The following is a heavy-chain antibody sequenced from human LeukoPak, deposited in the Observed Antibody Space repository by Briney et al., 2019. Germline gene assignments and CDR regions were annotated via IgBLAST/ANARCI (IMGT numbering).Heavy chain of an antibody. CDR1: GASVNSDSYY. CDR2: IFNSGTT. J-gene: IGHJ4*02. CDR3: ADTYGN. D-gene: IGHD5-18*01. Sequence: PPQTLSLTCTVTGASVNSDSYYWSWIRQPPGQGLEWIGYIFNSGTTYYIPSLRSRVIISLDTSKNQFSLKMSSVTAADTAVYFCADTYGNWGQGTLVTVSS. V-gene: IGHV4-30-4*08.